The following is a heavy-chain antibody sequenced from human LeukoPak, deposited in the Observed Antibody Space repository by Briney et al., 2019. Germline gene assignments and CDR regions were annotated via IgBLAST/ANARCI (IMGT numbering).Heavy chain of an antibody. CDR3: AHSSEAGDYFHFDY. D-gene: IGHD4-17*01. J-gene: IGHJ4*02. CDR2: IYWNDDK. V-gene: IGHV2-5*01. CDR1: GFSLSTSGVG. Sequence: SGPTLVNPTQTLTLTCTFSGFSLSTSGVGVGWIRQPPGKALEWLALIYWNDDKRYSPSLKSRLTITKDTSKNQVVLTMTNMDPVDTATYYRAHSSEAGDYFHFDYWGQGTLVTVSS.